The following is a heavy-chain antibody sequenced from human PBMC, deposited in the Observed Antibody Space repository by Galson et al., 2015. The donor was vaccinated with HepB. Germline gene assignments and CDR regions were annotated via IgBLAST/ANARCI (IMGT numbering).Heavy chain of an antibody. CDR3: ARDRDYGGKGGNAFDI. CDR1: GGSISSYY. V-gene: IGHV4-59*01. D-gene: IGHD4-23*01. Sequence: ETLSLTCTVSGGSISSYYWSWIRQPPGKGLEWIGYIYYSGSTNYNPSLKSRVTISVDTSKNQFSLKLSSVTAADTAVYYCARDRDYGGKGGNAFDIWGQGTMVTVSS. J-gene: IGHJ3*02. CDR2: IYYSGST.